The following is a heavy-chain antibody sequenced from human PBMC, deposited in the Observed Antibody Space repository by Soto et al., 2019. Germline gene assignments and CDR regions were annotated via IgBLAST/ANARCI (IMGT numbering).Heavy chain of an antibody. CDR3: AHGLLVPAAMEPPWFDP. J-gene: IGHJ5*02. V-gene: IGHV2-5*02. CDR1: GFSLSTSGVG. Sequence: QITLKESGPTLVKPTQPLTLTCTFSGFSLSTSGVGVGWIRQPPGKALEWLALIYWDDDKRYSPSLKSRLTITKDTSKNQVVLTMTNMDPVDTATYYCAHGLLVPAAMEPPWFDPWGQGTLVTVSS. D-gene: IGHD2-2*01. CDR2: IYWDDDK.